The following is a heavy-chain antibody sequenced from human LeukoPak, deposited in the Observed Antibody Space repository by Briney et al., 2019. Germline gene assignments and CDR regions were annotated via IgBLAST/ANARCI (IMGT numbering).Heavy chain of an antibody. CDR1: GFTFSNYW. D-gene: IGHD5-18*01. CDR2: IKQDGSEA. Sequence: GGSLRLSCAASGFTFSNYWINWVRQAPGKGLEWVANIKQDGSEAYCVDSVKGRFTISRDNAKNSLYLQMNSLRDEDTAVYYCARGGSGYSYGKIDSWGQGILVTVSS. CDR3: ARGGSGYSYGKIDS. V-gene: IGHV3-7*01. J-gene: IGHJ4*02.